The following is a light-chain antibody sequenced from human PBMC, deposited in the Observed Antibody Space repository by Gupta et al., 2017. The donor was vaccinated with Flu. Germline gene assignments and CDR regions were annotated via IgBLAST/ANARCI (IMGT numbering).Light chain of an antibody. Sequence: IVWTQPPATLSLSPGERATRSCRASQSVSSYLAWYQQKPGQAPRPLIYDASNRASGIPARFSGSGCGTDFTLTISSREPEDFAVYYCQHRSNWPPETFGQGTKVEIK. CDR1: QSVSSY. CDR2: DAS. CDR3: QHRSNWPPET. J-gene: IGKJ1*01. V-gene: IGKV3-11*01.